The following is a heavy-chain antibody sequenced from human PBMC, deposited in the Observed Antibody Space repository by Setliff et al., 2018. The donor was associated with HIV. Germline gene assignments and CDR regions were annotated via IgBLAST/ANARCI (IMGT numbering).Heavy chain of an antibody. Sequence: PGGSLRFSCAASGFTFSGSPIHWVRQASGKGLEWLGRIKTRADNHATAYAVSVKGRFTISRDDSMNTAYLQMNSLKIEDTAVYYCTRPQYFYDIGGSDYWGQGTLVTVSS. V-gene: IGHV3-73*01. CDR1: GFTFSGSP. CDR3: TRPQYFYDIGGSDY. D-gene: IGHD3-22*01. CDR2: IKTRADNHAT. J-gene: IGHJ4*02.